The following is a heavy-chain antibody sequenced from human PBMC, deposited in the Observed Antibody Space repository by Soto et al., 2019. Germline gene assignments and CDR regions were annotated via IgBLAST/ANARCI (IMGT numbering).Heavy chain of an antibody. Sequence: GGSLRLSCAASGFTFSDHYMDWVRQAPGKGLEWVGRTRNKANSYTTEYAASVKGRFTISREDSKNSLYLQMNSLKTEDTAVYYCARQAYSNGMDVWGQGTTVTVSS. CDR1: GFTFSDHY. D-gene: IGHD1-26*01. J-gene: IGHJ6*02. CDR3: ARQAYSNGMDV. CDR2: TRNKANSYTT. V-gene: IGHV3-72*01.